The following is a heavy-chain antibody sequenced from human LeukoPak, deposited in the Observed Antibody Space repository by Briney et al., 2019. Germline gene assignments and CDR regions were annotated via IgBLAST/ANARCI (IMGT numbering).Heavy chain of an antibody. CDR2: ISSDGITT. CDR3: ARKLRFLEWVEGFDH. CDR1: GFTFSSSW. V-gene: IGHV3-74*01. D-gene: IGHD3-3*01. J-gene: IGHJ4*02. Sequence: GGSLRLSCAASGFTFSSSWMHWVRQVPGKGLVWVSRISSDGITTNYADSVKGRFTISRDNAKNTVYLQMNSLRAEDTAVYYCARKLRFLEWVEGFDHWGQGTLVTVSS.